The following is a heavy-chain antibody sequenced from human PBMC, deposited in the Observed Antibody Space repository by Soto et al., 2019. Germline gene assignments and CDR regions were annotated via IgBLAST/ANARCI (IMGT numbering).Heavy chain of an antibody. CDR3: AAELGFGKLSVL. V-gene: IGHV1-69*01. J-gene: IGHJ6*02. D-gene: IGHD3-10*01. Sequence: QVQVVQTGVEVRRPGSSVKVSCKTSGDTFKNSVISWVRQAPGQGLEWMGGIIPLFVTTDFAQRFQGRLTITTDESTTTAYVELSTLSSEDMATYYCAAELGFGKLSVLWGQGSTVIASS. CDR1: GDTFKNSV. CDR2: IIPLFVTT.